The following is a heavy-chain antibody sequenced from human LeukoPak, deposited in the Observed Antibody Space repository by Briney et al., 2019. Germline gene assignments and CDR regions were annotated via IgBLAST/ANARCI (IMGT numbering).Heavy chain of an antibody. Sequence: SETLSLTCTVSGGSISSYYWSWIRQPAGKGLEWIGRIYTSGSTNYNPSLKSRVTMSVDTSNNPFSLKLSSVTAADTAVYYCASSYDPAAFDIWGQGTMVTVSS. D-gene: IGHD3-22*01. CDR3: ASSYDPAAFDI. V-gene: IGHV4-4*07. J-gene: IGHJ3*02. CDR1: GGSISSYY. CDR2: IYTSGST.